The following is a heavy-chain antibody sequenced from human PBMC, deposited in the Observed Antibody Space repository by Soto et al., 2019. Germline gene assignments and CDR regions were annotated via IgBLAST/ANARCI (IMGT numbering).Heavy chain of an antibody. CDR2: IYYSGST. CDR1: AGLIISISYC. Sequence: PSQIKSLPRTVAAGLIISISYCWSRIRQNPGKGLEWIGSIYYSGSTYYNPSLKSRVTISVDTSKNQFSLKLSSVTAADTAVYYCVSMSVSIAMAAPGNWLDPLGKGTL. CDR3: VSMSVSIAMAAPGNWLDP. D-gene: IGHD6-19*01. J-gene: IGHJ5*02. V-gene: IGHV4-39*01.